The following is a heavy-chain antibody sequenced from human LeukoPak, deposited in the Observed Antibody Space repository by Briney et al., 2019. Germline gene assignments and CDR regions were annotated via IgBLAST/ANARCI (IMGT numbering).Heavy chain of an antibody. D-gene: IGHD1-26*01. V-gene: IGHV4-39*01. CDR1: GGSISSGNFY. CDR2: IYYSGST. CDR3: ARLTSGSFDY. Sequence: PSETLSLTCTVSGGSISSGNFYWGWIRQPPGKGLEWIGSIYYSGSTYYNPSLKSRVTISVDTSKNQFSLKLSSVTAADTAVYYCARLTSGSFDYWGQGTLVTVSS. J-gene: IGHJ4*02.